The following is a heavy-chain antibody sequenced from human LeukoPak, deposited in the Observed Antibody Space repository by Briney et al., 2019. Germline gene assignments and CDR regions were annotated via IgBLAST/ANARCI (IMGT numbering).Heavy chain of an antibody. CDR3: ARECITMVRGVIRSPIDY. D-gene: IGHD3-10*01. CDR2: INHSGST. V-gene: IGHV4-34*01. J-gene: IGHJ4*02. Sequence: PSETLSLTCAVYGGSFSGYYWSWIRQPPGKGLEWIGEINHSGSTNYNPSLKSRVTISVDTSKNQFSLKLSSVTAADTAVYYCARECITMVRGVIRSPIDYWGQGTLVTVSS. CDR1: GGSFSGYY.